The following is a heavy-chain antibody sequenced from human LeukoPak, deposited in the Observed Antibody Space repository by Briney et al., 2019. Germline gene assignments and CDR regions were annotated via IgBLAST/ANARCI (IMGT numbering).Heavy chain of an antibody. CDR2: INHSGST. J-gene: IGHJ3*02. D-gene: IGHD3-10*01. Sequence: SETLSLTCAVYGGSFSGYYWSWIHQPPGKGLEWIGEINHSGSTNYNPSLKSRVTISVDTSKNQFSLKLSSVTAADTAVYYCASGLYYYGSGSYSEDAFDIWGQGTMVTVSS. CDR1: GGSFSGYY. CDR3: ASGLYYYGSGSYSEDAFDI. V-gene: IGHV4-34*01.